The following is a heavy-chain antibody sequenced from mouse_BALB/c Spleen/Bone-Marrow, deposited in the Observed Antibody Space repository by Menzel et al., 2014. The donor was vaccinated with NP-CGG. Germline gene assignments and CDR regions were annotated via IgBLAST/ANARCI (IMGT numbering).Heavy chain of an antibody. Sequence: EVQLQQSGPGLVKPSQSLPLPCTVTGYSITSDYAWNWIRQFPGNKLEWMGYIGYSDSTSYNPSLKSRISITRDTSKNRFFLQLNSVTAEDTAAYYCARSNYYGSSYCYFEYWGQGTTLTVSS. CDR1: GYSITSDYA. V-gene: IGHV3-2*02. CDR3: ARSNYYGSSYCYFEY. J-gene: IGHJ2*01. CDR2: IGYSDST. D-gene: IGHD1-1*01.